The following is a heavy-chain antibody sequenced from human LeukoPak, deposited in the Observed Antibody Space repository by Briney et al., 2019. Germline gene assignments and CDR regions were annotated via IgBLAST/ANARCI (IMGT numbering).Heavy chain of an antibody. CDR2: INSDGGST. CDR3: GRGGLTGQMAAFDY. J-gene: IGHJ4*02. V-gene: IGHV3-74*01. D-gene: IGHD3-9*01. CDR1: GFTFSSYW. Sequence: GGSLRLSCAASGFTFSSYWMHWVRQAPGKGLEWVSRINSDGGSTAYADSVKGRFTISRDNAKNTMYLQMSSLRADDSAVYYCGRGGLTGQMAAFDYWGQGALVTVST.